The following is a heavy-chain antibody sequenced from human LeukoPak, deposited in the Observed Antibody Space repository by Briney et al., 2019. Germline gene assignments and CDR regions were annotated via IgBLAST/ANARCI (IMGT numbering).Heavy chain of an antibody. D-gene: IGHD2-2*02. CDR2: LYYSGST. CDR1: GGSISSSSYY. Sequence: SETLSLTCTVSGGSISSSSYYWGWIRQPPGKGLEWIGSLYYSGSTFYNPSLKSRVTISVDRSKNQFSLKLSSVTAADTAVYYCARVYGTSCYNWGQGTLVTVSS. CDR3: ARVYGTSCYN. V-gene: IGHV4-39*07. J-gene: IGHJ4*02.